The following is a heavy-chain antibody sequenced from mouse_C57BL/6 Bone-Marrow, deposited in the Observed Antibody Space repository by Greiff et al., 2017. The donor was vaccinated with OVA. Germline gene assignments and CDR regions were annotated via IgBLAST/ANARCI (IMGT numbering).Heavy chain of an antibody. V-gene: IGHV1-85*01. CDR2: IYPRDGST. CDR1: GYTFTSYD. CDR3: ARWTTVVAPYWYFDV. Sequence: VKLQESGPELVKPGASVKLSCKASGYTFTSYDINWVKQRPGQGLEWIGWIYPRDGSTKYNEKFKGKATLTVDTSSSTAYMELHSLTSEDSAVYFCARWTTVVAPYWYFDVWGTGTTVTVSS. J-gene: IGHJ1*03. D-gene: IGHD1-1*01.